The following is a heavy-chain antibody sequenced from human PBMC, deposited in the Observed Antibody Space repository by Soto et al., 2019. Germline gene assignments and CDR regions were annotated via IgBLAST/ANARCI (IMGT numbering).Heavy chain of an antibody. V-gene: IGHV3-30*18. D-gene: IGHD3-3*01. CDR2: ISYDGSNK. CDR3: AKDVKARFLEWRYYYYGMDV. CDR1: GFTFSSYG. J-gene: IGHJ6*01. Sequence: QVQLVESGGGVVQPGRSLRLSCAASGFTFSSYGMHWVRQAPGKGLEWVAVISYDGSNKYYADSVKGRFTISRDNSKNTLYLQMNSLRAEDTAVYYCAKDVKARFLEWRYYYYGMDVW.